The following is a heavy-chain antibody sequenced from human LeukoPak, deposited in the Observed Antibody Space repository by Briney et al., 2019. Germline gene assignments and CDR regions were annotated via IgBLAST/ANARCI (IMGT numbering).Heavy chain of an antibody. V-gene: IGHV4-4*02. J-gene: IGHJ4*02. CDR2: IYHSGST. D-gene: IGHD2-21*02. Sequence: SETLSLTCTVSGGSISSSYWWTWVRQPPGKGLEWIGEIYHSGSTNYNPSLKSRVTISVDKSKNQFSLNLSSVTAADTAVYYCARDRCGGDCPLDYWGQGTLVTVSS. CDR1: GGSISSSYW. CDR3: ARDRCGGDCPLDY.